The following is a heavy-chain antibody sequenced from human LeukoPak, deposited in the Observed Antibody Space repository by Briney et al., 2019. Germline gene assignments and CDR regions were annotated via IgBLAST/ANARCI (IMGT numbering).Heavy chain of an antibody. J-gene: IGHJ2*01. CDR2: IYYSGST. CDR1: GASITSYY. V-gene: IGHV4-59*08. Sequence: SETLSLTFAVSGASITSYYWGSIRQPPGKGLECIGYIYYSGSTNYNPSLKWRVSMSIGTSRAQFSLRLSSVTAADTAVYYCARLDPNWYFELWGRGTLVTVSS. CDR3: ARLDPNWYFEL.